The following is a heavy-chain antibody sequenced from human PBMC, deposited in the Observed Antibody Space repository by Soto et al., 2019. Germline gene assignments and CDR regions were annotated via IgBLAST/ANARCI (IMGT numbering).Heavy chain of an antibody. CDR2: IYYSGST. Sequence: QVQLQESGPGLVKPSETLSLTCTVSGGSISSYYWSWIRQPPGKGLEWIGYIYYSGSTNYTPSLKSRVTISVDTSKNQFSLKLSSVTAADTAVYYCARHPPSSVYYGAGGYFDYWGQGTLVTVSS. V-gene: IGHV4-59*08. D-gene: IGHD3-10*01. CDR1: GGSISSYY. CDR3: ARHPPSSVYYGAGGYFDY. J-gene: IGHJ4*02.